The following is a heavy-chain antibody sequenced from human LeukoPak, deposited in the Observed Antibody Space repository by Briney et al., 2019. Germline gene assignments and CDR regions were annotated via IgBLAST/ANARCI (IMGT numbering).Heavy chain of an antibody. V-gene: IGHV3-72*01. CDR3: ASSSVPAASRLPNYYYYGMDV. CDR1: GFTFSSYS. Sequence: PGGSLRLSCAASGFTFSSYSMNWVRQAPGKGLEWVGRTRNKANSYTTEYAASVKGRFTISRDDSKNSLYLQMNSLKTEDTAVYYCASSSVPAASRLPNYYYYGMDVWGQGTTVTVSS. J-gene: IGHJ6*02. D-gene: IGHD2-2*01. CDR2: TRNKANSYTT.